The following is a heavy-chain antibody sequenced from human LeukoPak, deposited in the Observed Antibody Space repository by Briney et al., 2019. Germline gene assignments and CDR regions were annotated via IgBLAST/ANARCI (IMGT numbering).Heavy chain of an antibody. CDR1: GCTFTGYY. V-gene: IGHV1-2*02. CDR2: INPNSGGT. J-gene: IGHJ4*02. D-gene: IGHD3-9*01. CDR3: ARVDRYYDILTGFAHAYFDY. Sequence: ASVKVSCKASGCTFTGYYMHWVRQAPGQGLEWMGWINPNSGGTNYAQKFQGRVTMTRDTSISTAYMELSRLRSDDAAVYYCARVDRYYDILTGFAHAYFDYWGQGTLVTVSS.